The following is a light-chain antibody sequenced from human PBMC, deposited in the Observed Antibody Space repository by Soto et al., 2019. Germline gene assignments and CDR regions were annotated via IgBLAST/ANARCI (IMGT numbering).Light chain of an antibody. CDR1: QSISSW. Sequence: DIQMTQSHSTLSASVGDRVTITCRASQSISSWLAWYQQKPGKAPKLLIYKASSLESGVPSRVSGSGSGTEFTLTISSLQPDDFATYYCQQYNSYPWTFGQGTKVEIK. CDR2: KAS. J-gene: IGKJ1*01. V-gene: IGKV1-5*03. CDR3: QQYNSYPWT.